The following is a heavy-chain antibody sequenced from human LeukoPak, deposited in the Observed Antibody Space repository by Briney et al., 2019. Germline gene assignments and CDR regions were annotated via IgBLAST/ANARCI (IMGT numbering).Heavy chain of an antibody. V-gene: IGHV3-30*03. Sequence: GVSLRLSCAASGFTFSSYGMHWVRQAPGKGLEWVAVISYDGSNKYYADSVKGRFTISRDNSKNTLYLQMNSLRAEDTAVYYCAIVATISYWGQGTLVTVSS. J-gene: IGHJ4*02. CDR3: AIVATISY. D-gene: IGHD5-12*01. CDR1: GFTFSSYG. CDR2: ISYDGSNK.